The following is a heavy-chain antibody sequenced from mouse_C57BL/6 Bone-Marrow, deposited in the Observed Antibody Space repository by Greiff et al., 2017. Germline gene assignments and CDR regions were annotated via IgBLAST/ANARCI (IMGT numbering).Heavy chain of an antibody. CDR3: TRIAGYSNYVFGYAMDY. CDR1: GFTFSSYA. J-gene: IGHJ4*01. V-gene: IGHV5-9-1*02. D-gene: IGHD2-5*01. CDR2: ISSGGDYI. Sequence: EVQLMESGEGLVKPGGSLKLSCAASGFTFSSYAMSWVRQTPEKRLEWVAYISSGGDYIYYADTVKGRFTISRDNARNTLYLQMSSLKSEDTAMYYCTRIAGYSNYVFGYAMDYWGQGTSVTVSS.